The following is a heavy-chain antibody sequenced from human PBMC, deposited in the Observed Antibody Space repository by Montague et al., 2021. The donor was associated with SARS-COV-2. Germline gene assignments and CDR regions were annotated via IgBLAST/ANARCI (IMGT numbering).Heavy chain of an antibody. D-gene: IGHD6-13*01. Sequence: SLRLCCAASGFTFSSYSMNWVRQAPGKGLEWVSSISSSSSYIYYADSVKGRFTISRDNAKNSLYLQMNSLRAEDTAVYYCVRPRYIAAAGPEYFQHWGQGTLVTVSS. CDR3: VRPRYIAAAGPEYFQH. J-gene: IGHJ1*01. CDR1: GFTFSSYS. V-gene: IGHV3-21*01. CDR2: ISSSSSYI.